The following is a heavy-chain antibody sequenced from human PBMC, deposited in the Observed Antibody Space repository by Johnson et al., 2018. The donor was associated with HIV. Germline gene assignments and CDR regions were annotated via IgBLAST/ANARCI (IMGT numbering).Heavy chain of an antibody. CDR2: ISGSGGST. CDR3: AKDGWYYYDSSGPRGAFDI. J-gene: IGHJ3*02. Sequence: VQLVESGGGLVQPGGSLRLSCAASGFTFSSYAMSWVRQAPGKGLEWVSAISGSGGSTYYADSVKGRFTISRDNSKNTLYLQINSLRAEDTAVYYCAKDGWYYYDSSGPRGAFDIWGQGTMVTVSS. D-gene: IGHD3-22*01. V-gene: IGHV3-23*04. CDR1: GFTFSSYA.